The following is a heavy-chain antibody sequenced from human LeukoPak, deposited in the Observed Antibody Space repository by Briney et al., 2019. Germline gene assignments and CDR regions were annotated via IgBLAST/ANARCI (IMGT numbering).Heavy chain of an antibody. J-gene: IGHJ6*02. CDR3: ATARPAARNYYYYGMDV. Sequence: GGSLRLSCAASGFTFSSYAMSWVRKAPGKGLEWVSAISGSGGSTYYADSVKGRFTISRDNSKNTLYLQMNSLRAEDTAVYYWATARPAARNYYYYGMDVWGQGTTVTVSS. CDR1: GFTFSSYA. V-gene: IGHV3-23*01. CDR2: ISGSGGST. D-gene: IGHD2-2*01.